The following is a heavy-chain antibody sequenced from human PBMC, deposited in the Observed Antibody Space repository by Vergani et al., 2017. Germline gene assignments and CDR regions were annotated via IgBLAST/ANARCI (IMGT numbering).Heavy chain of an antibody. V-gene: IGHV4-34*11. CDR3: ARDGSVDQLYWSDP. D-gene: IGHD2-15*01. CDR1: GGSFSGYY. CDR2: IYYSGTT. Sequence: QVQLQQWGAGLLKPSETLSLTCAVYGGSFSGYYWSWIRQPPGKGLEWIGYIYYSGTTNYNPSLKSRVTISVDTSKNQFSLKLSSVTAADTAVYYCARDGSVDQLYWSDPWGQGTLVTVSS. J-gene: IGHJ5*02.